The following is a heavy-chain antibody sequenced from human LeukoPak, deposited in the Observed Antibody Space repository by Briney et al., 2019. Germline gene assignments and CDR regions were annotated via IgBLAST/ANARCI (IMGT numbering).Heavy chain of an antibody. Sequence: SETLSLTCAVSGGSISSGGYSWSWIRQPPGKGLEWIGYTYHSGSTYYNPSLKSRVTISVDRSKNQFSLKLSSVTAADTAVYYCARGITMIQNAFDIWGQGTMVTVSS. CDR3: ARGITMIQNAFDI. J-gene: IGHJ3*02. CDR2: TYHSGST. V-gene: IGHV4-30-2*01. CDR1: GGSISSGGYS. D-gene: IGHD3-22*01.